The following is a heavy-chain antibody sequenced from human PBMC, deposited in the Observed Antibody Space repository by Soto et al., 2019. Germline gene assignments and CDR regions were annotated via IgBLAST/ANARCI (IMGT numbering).Heavy chain of an antibody. J-gene: IGHJ6*02. CDR1: GGPISRTTFY. Sequence: SETLSLTCTVSGGPISRTTFYWGWIRQPPGKGLEWIGSIYYSGSTYYNPSLRSRVTISVDTSKNQFSLKLSSVTAADTAVYYCARHGGSSQYYYYGMDVWGQGTTVTVSS. CDR2: IYYSGST. CDR3: ARHGGSSQYYYYGMDV. V-gene: IGHV4-39*01. D-gene: IGHD3-16*01.